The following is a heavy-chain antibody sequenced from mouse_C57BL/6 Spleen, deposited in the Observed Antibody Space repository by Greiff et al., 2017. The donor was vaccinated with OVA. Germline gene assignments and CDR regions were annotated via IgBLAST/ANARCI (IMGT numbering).Heavy chain of an antibody. CDR1: GYTFTTYP. CDR2: FHPYNDDT. D-gene: IGHD2-5*01. V-gene: IGHV1-47*01. CDR3: ARKSYRNYVGFAY. J-gene: IGHJ3*01. Sequence: QVQLQQSGAELVKPGASVKMSCKASGYTFTTYPIEWMKQNHGKSLEWIGNFHPYNDDTKYNEKFKGKATLTVEKSSSTVYLELSRLTSDDSAVYSSARKSYRNYVGFAYWGQETLVTVSA.